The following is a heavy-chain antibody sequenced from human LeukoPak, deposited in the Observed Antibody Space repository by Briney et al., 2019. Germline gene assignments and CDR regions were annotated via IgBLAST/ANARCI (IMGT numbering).Heavy chain of an antibody. CDR1: GFTFSSYG. J-gene: IGHJ4*02. D-gene: IGHD6-6*01. V-gene: IGHV3-30*19. Sequence: PGGSLRLSCAASGFTFSSYGMHWVRQAPGKGLEWVAVISYDGSNKYYADSVKGRFTISRDNSKNTLYLQMNSLRAEDTAVYYCASLEYSDYWGQGTLVTVSS. CDR3: ASLEYSDY. CDR2: ISYDGSNK.